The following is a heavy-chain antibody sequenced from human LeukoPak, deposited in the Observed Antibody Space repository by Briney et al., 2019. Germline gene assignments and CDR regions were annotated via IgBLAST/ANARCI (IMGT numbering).Heavy chain of an antibody. J-gene: IGHJ4*02. D-gene: IGHD3-10*01. V-gene: IGHV3-11*06. CDR1: GYSISSGYY. CDR2: IGIDSGNT. Sequence: LSLTCTVSGYSISSGYYWGWIRQPPGKGLEWISYIGIDSGNTHYADSVRGRFVISADRATNSVYLHMTRLRVDDTAVYYCARDFRFAFDNWGQGTLVTVSS. CDR3: ARDFRFAFDN.